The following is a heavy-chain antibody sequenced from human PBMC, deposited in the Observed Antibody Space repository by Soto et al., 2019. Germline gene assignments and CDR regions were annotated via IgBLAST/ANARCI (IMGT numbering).Heavy chain of an antibody. J-gene: IGHJ6*03. V-gene: IGHV4-59*08. CDR2: IYYSGST. D-gene: IGHD2-2*02. CDR1: GGSISSYY. CDR3: ARGRGGGRDCSSTSCYSVNDYYYYYYMDV. Sequence: SETLSLTCTVSGGSISSYYWSWIRQPPGKGLEWIGYIYYSGSTNYNPSLKSRVTISVDTSKNQFSLKLSSVTAADPAVYSCARGRGGGRDCSSTSCYSVNDYYYYYYMDVWGKGTTVTVSS.